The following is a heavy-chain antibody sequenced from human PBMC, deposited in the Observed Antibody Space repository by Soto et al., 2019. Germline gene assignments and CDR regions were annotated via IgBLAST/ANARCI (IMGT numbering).Heavy chain of an antibody. CDR3: AGGPSHGAFDY. V-gene: IGHV1-46*01. CDR1: GYTFTSYY. Sequence: GASVKVSCKASGYTFTSYYMHWVRQAPGQGLEWMGIINPSGGSTNYAQMFQGRVTMTRDTSTSTVYMELSSLRSEDTAVYYCAGGPSHGAFDYWGQGTLVTVSS. CDR2: INPSGGST. D-gene: IGHD5-18*01. J-gene: IGHJ4*02.